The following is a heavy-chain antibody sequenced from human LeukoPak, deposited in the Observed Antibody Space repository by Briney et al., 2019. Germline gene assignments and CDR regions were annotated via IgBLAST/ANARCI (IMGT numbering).Heavy chain of an antibody. V-gene: IGHV3-23*01. D-gene: IGHD6-13*01. J-gene: IGHJ4*02. CDR3: AKDPYSSRRGGDY. CDR1: GFIYSSYA. CDR2: ISGSGGST. Sequence: GGSLRLSCSASGFIYSSYAMTWVRQAPGKGLEWVSAISGSGGSTYYADSVKGRFTISRDNSKNTLYLQMNSLRAEDTAVYYCAKDPYSSRRGGDYWGQGTLVTVSS.